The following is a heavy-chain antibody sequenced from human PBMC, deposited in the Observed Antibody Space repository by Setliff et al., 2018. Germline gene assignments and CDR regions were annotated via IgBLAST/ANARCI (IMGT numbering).Heavy chain of an antibody. CDR1: GGSFSGYY. Sequence: SETLSLTCAVYGGSFSGYYWSWIRQPPGKGLEWLGEINHSGSTYYNPSLKSRVTISVDTSKNQFSLKLSSVTAADTAVYYCARGGKILEWLYAHDYWGQGTLVTVSS. CDR2: INHSGST. CDR3: ARGGKILEWLYAHDY. D-gene: IGHD3-3*01. V-gene: IGHV4-34*01. J-gene: IGHJ4*02.